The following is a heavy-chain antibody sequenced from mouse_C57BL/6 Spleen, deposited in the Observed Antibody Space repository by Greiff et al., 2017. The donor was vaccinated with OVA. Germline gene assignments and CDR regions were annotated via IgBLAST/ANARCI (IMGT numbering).Heavy chain of an antibody. J-gene: IGHJ4*01. CDR1: GYTFTSYW. Sequence: QVQLQQPGTELVKPGASVKLSCKASGYTFTSYWMHWVKQRPGQGLEWIGNINPSNGGTNYNEKFKSKATLTVDKSSSTSYMQLSSLTSEDSAVYYCARMDYGYAFYYAMDYWGQGTSVTVSS. D-gene: IGHD2-2*01. CDR3: ARMDYGYAFYYAMDY. CDR2: INPSNGGT. V-gene: IGHV1-53*01.